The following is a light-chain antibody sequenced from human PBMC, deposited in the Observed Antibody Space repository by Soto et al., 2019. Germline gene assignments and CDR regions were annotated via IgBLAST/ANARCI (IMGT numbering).Light chain of an antibody. CDR2: GAS. CDR1: QSVSSN. J-gene: IGKJ2*01. V-gene: IGKV3-15*01. Sequence: EIVMTQSPATLSASPGERATVSCRASQSVSSNLAWYQQKPGQAPRLLIYGASTRATGIPARFSGSGSGTEFTLTIGSLQSEDFAVYYYQQYNNWPRTFGQGTKLEIK. CDR3: QQYNNWPRT.